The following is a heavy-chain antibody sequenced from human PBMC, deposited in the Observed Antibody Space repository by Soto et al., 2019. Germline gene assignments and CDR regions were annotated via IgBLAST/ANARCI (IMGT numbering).Heavy chain of an antibody. CDR1: GLTFSWYS. J-gene: IGHJ4*02. CDR3: AASWGDILTSFDY. Sequence: GGSLRVSCAASGLTFSWYSMHWVRQAPGKGLEYVSSISLDGGRIYFADSVKGRFTISRDNSKNTLYLQMASLRLEDMAVYYCAASWGDILTSFDYPGQGTLVPVSS. V-gene: IGHV3-64*02. D-gene: IGHD3-9*01. CDR2: ISLDGGRI.